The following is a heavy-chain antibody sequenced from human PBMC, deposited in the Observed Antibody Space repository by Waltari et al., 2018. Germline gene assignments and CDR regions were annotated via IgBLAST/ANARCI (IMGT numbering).Heavy chain of an antibody. V-gene: IGHV1-18*04. CDR1: GYTFTSYG. J-gene: IGHJ4*02. CDR2: ISANNGNT. D-gene: IGHD4-17*01. Sequence: QVQLVQSGAEVKKPGASVKVSCKASGYTFTSYGISWLRQAPGQGLEWMGWISANNGNTNYAQNLQGRVTMTTDTSTSTAYMEVRSLRSDDTAVYYCARDPPTDYGDLHFDYWGQGTLVTVSS. CDR3: ARDPPTDYGDLHFDY.